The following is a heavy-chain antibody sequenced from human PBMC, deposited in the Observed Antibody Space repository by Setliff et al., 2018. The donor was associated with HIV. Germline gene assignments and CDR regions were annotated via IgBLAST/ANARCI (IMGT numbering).Heavy chain of an antibody. CDR3: ARMNYYDSSGPGGADY. CDR2: IYWDDDK. V-gene: IGHV2-5*02. D-gene: IGHD3-22*01. J-gene: IGHJ4*02. Sequence: SGPTLVNPTQTLTLTCTFSGFSLATDGVAVGWIRQPPGKGPEWLALIYWDDDKRYSPSLKSRLTISKDTSKSQVVLTMTNMDPVDTATYYCARMNYYDSSGPGGADYWGQGTLVTVSS. CDR1: GFSLATDGVA.